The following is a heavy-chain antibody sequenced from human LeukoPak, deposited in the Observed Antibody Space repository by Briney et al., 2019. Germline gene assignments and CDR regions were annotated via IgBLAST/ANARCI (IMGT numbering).Heavy chain of an antibody. V-gene: IGHV3-21*04. J-gene: IGHJ3*02. CDR2: ISSSSSYI. Sequence: GGSLRLSCAASGFTFSSYSMNWVRQAPGKGLEWVSSISSSSSYIYYADSVKGRFTISRDNAKNSLYLQMNSLRAEDTAVYYCARDRSSSDFDAFDIWGQGTMVTVSS. CDR3: ARDRSSSDFDAFDI. D-gene: IGHD6-6*01. CDR1: GFTFSSYS.